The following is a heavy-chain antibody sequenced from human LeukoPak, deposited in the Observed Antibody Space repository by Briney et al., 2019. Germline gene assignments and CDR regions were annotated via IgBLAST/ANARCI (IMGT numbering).Heavy chain of an antibody. J-gene: IGHJ2*01. CDR1: GGSIINSY. V-gene: IGHV4-59*08. CDR3: ARLSNDYGWYFDL. D-gene: IGHD4-17*01. Sequence: PSETLSLSCTVSGGSIINSYWSWIRQPPGKGLEWIGYISFGGSPNYSPSLKSRVTISVDTSKNQFSLKLSSVTAADTAVYYCARLSNDYGWYFDLWGRGTLVTVSS. CDR2: ISFGGSP.